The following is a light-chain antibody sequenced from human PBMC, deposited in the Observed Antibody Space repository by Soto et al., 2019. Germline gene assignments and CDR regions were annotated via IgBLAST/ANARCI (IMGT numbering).Light chain of an antibody. CDR2: WAS. CDR3: QQYYSTPPT. Sequence: DIVMTQSPDSLAVSLGERATINCKSSQSVLYSSNNKNYLAWYQQKPGQPPKRPIYWASTRESGVPDRFSGSGSGTDFTLTISSLQAEDVAVYYCQQYYSTPPTFGQGTKLEIK. V-gene: IGKV4-1*01. CDR1: QSVLYSSNNKNY. J-gene: IGKJ2*01.